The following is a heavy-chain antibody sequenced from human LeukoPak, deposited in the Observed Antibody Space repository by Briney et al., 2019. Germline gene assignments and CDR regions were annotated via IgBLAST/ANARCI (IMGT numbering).Heavy chain of an antibody. CDR2: IIPIFGTA. Sequence: ASVKVSCKASGGTFSSYAISWVRQAPGQGLEWMGGIIPIFGTANYAQRFQGRVTITADESTSTAYMELSSLRSEDTAVYYCASGGMRYYGSGSASGWFDPWGQGTLVTVSS. D-gene: IGHD3-10*01. CDR1: GGTFSSYA. V-gene: IGHV1-69*13. J-gene: IGHJ5*02. CDR3: ASGGMRYYGSGSASGWFDP.